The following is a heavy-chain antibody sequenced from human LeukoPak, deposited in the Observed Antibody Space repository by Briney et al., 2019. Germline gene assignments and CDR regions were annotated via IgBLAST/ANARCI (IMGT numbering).Heavy chain of an antibody. Sequence: GGSLRLSCVVSGFTFNRCWMNWVRQAPGKGREWVAHINPDGRDTYYVDSVKGRFTISRDNAQNSMYLQMTSLRVEDTAVYYCTSWGDTTAEYFQRWGQGTLVTVSS. J-gene: IGHJ1*01. CDR1: GFTFNRCW. CDR3: TSWGDTTAEYFQR. V-gene: IGHV3-7*01. D-gene: IGHD2-21*02. CDR2: INPDGRDT.